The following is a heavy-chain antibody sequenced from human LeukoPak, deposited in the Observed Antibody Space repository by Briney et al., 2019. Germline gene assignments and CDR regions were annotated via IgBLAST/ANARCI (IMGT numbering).Heavy chain of an antibody. CDR1: GFTFSSYW. Sequence: GGSLRLSCAASGFTFSSYWMHWVRQAPGKGLVWVSRISPDGTGTNYADSVKGRFTISRDNAKNTLYLQMNSLRVEDTAVYYCATVGMGATIVYWGQGTLVTVSS. V-gene: IGHV3-74*01. D-gene: IGHD1-26*01. J-gene: IGHJ4*02. CDR2: ISPDGTGT. CDR3: ATVGMGATIVY.